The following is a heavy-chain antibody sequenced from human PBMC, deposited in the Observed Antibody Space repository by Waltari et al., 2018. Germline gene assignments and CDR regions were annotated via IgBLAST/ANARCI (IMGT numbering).Heavy chain of an antibody. CDR3: ATDQIVVVPAARNYYYMDV. D-gene: IGHD2-2*01. CDR1: GYTFTDYY. Sequence: EVQLVQSGAEVKKPGATVKISCKASGYTFTDYYMHCVQQAPGKGLEWMGRVDPEDGETMYAAKVQGRVTITADTSTDTAYMELSSLRSEDTAVYYCATDQIVVVPAARNYYYMDVWGKGTTVTVSS. J-gene: IGHJ6*03. V-gene: IGHV1-69-2*01. CDR2: VDPEDGET.